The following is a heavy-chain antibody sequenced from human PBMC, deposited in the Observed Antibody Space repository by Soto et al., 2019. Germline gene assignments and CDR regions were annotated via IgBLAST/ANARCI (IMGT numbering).Heavy chain of an antibody. CDR2: IYWDDDK. CDR1: GFSLTTSGVG. J-gene: IGHJ4*02. V-gene: IGHV2-5*02. Sequence: QITLNESGPTQVKPRQTLTLTCTFSGFSLTTSGVGVGWIRQSPGKAPEWLALIYWDDDKSYSPSLKSRLTITKAPSQNPVVLTMADLDPADTATYYCAHRVLRTVFGLVTTTAIYFDFWGQGTPFAVSS. D-gene: IGHD3-3*01. CDR3: AHRVLRTVFGLVTTTAIYFDF.